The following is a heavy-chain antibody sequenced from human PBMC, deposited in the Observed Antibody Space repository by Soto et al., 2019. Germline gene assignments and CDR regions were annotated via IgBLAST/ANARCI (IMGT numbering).Heavy chain of an antibody. CDR3: VRAVRCSGGSCYGSAWFDP. CDR2: IYHSGST. Sequence: QLQLQESGSGLVKPSQTLSLTCAVSGGSISSGGYSWSWIRQPPGKGLEWIGYIYHSGSTYYNPSLKSRVTISVDRSKNQFSLKLSSVTAADTAVYYCVRAVRCSGGSCYGSAWFDPWGQGTLVTVSS. V-gene: IGHV4-30-2*01. D-gene: IGHD2-15*01. J-gene: IGHJ5*02. CDR1: GGSISSGGYS.